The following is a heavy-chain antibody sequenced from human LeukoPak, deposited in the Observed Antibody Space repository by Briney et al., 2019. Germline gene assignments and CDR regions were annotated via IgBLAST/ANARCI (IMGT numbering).Heavy chain of an antibody. J-gene: IGHJ4*02. D-gene: IGHD2-15*01. CDR1: GGSFSGYY. CDR2: INHRGSS. Sequence: SETLSLTCGVFGGSFSGYYWTWIRQPPGKGLEWIGGINHRGSSNYNPSLRSRVTISVDTSKTQFSLKSTSMTAADTAVYYCARDKFCSDTGSCNIGLFDFWGQGALVTVSS. CDR3: ARDKFCSDTGSCNIGLFDF. V-gene: IGHV4-34*01.